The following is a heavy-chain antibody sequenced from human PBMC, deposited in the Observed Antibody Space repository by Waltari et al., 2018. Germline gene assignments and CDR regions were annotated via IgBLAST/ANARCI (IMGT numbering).Heavy chain of an antibody. CDR3: ARVVRGVDLDY. Sequence: QVQLVQSGAEVKKPGSSVKVSCKASGGTFSNYAISWVRQAPVQGLEWMGGIILIFGTADYVQKFQGRVTITADESTSTVYLEVSSLRSEDTAVYYCARVVRGVDLDYWGQGTLVTVSS. CDR1: GGTFSNYA. CDR2: IILIFGTA. V-gene: IGHV1-69*12. J-gene: IGHJ4*02. D-gene: IGHD3-10*01.